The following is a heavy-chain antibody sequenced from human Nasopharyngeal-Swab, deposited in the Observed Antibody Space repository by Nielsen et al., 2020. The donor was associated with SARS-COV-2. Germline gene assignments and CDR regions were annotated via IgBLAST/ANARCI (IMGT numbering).Heavy chain of an antibody. Sequence: MRESRGEGLEWVGFIRSKAYGGTTEYAASVKGRFTISRDDSKSIAYLQMNSLKTEDTAVYYCTRVTSSWYFSIDYWGQGTLGTVSS. CDR2: IRSKAYGGTT. J-gene: IGHJ4*02. D-gene: IGHD6-13*01. CDR3: TRVTSSWYFSIDY. V-gene: IGHV3-49*02.